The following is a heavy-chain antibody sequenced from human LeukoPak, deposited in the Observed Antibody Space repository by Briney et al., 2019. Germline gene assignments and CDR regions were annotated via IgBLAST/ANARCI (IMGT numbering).Heavy chain of an antibody. Sequence: ASVKVSCKASGYTFTSYAMHWVRQAPGQRLEWMGWINAGNGNTKYSQEFQGRVTITRDTSASTAYMELSSLRSEDTAVYYCARGTNYYDSSGYYDLFDYWGQGTLVTVSS. CDR1: GYTFTSYA. CDR3: ARGTNYYDSSGYYDLFDY. D-gene: IGHD3-22*01. J-gene: IGHJ4*02. V-gene: IGHV1-3*01. CDR2: INAGNGNT.